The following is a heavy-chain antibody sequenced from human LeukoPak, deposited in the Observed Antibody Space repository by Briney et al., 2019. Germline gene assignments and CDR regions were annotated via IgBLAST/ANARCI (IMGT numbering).Heavy chain of an antibody. CDR1: GFTLSSYE. CDR3: ARGADYYGSGSGNFPYFDY. V-gene: IGHV3-48*03. Sequence: TGGSLRLSCAASGFTLSSYEMNWVRQAPGKGLEWVSYISSSGSTIYYADSVKGRFTISRDNAKNSLYLQMNSLRAEDTAVYYCARGADYYGSGSGNFPYFDYWGQGTLVTVSS. CDR2: ISSSGSTI. D-gene: IGHD3-10*01. J-gene: IGHJ4*02.